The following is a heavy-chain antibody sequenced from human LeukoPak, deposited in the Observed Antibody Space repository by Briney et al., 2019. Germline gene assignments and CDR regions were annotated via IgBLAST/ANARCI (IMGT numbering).Heavy chain of an antibody. Sequence: GRSLRLSCAASGFTFSSYAMHWVRQAPGKGLEWVAVISYDGSNKYYADSVKGRFTISRDNSKNTLYLQMNSLRAEDTAVYYCARDMRDYWGQGTLLTVSS. J-gene: IGHJ4*02. CDR2: ISYDGSNK. CDR3: ARDMRDY. D-gene: IGHD3-16*01. CDR1: GFTFSSYA. V-gene: IGHV3-30*04.